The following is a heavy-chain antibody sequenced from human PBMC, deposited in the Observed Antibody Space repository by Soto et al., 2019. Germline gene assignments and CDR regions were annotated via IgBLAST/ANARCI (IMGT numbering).Heavy chain of an antibody. Sequence: QVHLQQWGAELLKPSETLSLSCTVSGASFSEYYWSWSRHPPGKGLEWIGETNHRGVTHYNRSLKSRVTISVETSKNQFSLRLSSVTAADTGVYYCARFGRMGVDHWGQGTLVIVSS. J-gene: IGHJ4*02. CDR2: TNHRGVT. D-gene: IGHD3-16*01. CDR1: GASFSEYY. V-gene: IGHV4-34*01. CDR3: ARFGRMGVDH.